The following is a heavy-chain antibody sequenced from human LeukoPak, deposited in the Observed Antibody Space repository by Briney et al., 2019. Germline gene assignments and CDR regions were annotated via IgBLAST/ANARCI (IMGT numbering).Heavy chain of an antibody. CDR2: IIPILGIA. CDR3: ARTVPAASSFDYYYYMDV. J-gene: IGHJ6*03. CDR1: GYTFTGYY. V-gene: IGHV1-69*02. Sequence: SVKVSCKASGYTFTGYYMHWVRQAPGQGLEWMGRIIPILGIANYAQKFQGRVTITADKSTSTAYMELSSLRSEDTAVYYCARTVPAASSFDYYYYMDVWGKGTTVTVSS. D-gene: IGHD2-2*01.